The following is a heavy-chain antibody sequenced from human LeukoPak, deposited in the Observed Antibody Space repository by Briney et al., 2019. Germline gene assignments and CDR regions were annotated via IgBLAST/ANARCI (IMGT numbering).Heavy chain of an antibody. CDR3: MSNHLQGGYYFNY. J-gene: IGHJ4*02. D-gene: IGHD1-14*01. Sequence: SETLSLTCAVYGGSFSGYYWSWIRQPPGKGLERIGEINHSGSTNYNPSLKSRVTISVDTSKNQFSLKLSSVTAADTAVYYCMSNHLQGGYYFNYWGQGTLVTVSS. CDR1: GGSFSGYY. CDR2: INHSGST. V-gene: IGHV4-34*01.